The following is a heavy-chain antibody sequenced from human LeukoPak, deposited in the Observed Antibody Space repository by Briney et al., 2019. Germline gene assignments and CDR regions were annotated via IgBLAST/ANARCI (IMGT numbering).Heavy chain of an antibody. CDR2: INPNSGGT. Sequence: ASVKVSCKASGYTFTGYYMHWVRQAPGQGLEWMGWINPNSGGTNYAQKFQGWVTMTTDTSISTAYMELSRLRSDDTAVYYCARGAVAAAGTDFDYWSEGTLVTVYS. D-gene: IGHD6-13*01. CDR1: GYTFTGYY. CDR3: ARGAVAAAGTDFDY. J-gene: IGHJ4*02. V-gene: IGHV1-2*04.